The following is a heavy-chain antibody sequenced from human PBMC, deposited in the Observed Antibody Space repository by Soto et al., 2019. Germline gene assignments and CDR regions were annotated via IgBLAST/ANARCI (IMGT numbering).Heavy chain of an antibody. CDR3: ARSIVVVTALDY. Sequence: ASVKVSCKASGYTFTSYAMHWVRQAPGQRLEWMGWINAGNGNTKYSQRFQGRVTITRDTSASTAYMELSSLKSEDTAVYYCARSIVVVTALDYWGRGTLVTVSS. D-gene: IGHD2-21*02. J-gene: IGHJ4*02. V-gene: IGHV1-3*01. CDR1: GYTFTSYA. CDR2: INAGNGNT.